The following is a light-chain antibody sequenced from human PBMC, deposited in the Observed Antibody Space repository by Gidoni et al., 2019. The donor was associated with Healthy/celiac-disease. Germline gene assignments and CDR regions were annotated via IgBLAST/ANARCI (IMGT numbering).Light chain of an antibody. V-gene: IGLV2-14*01. J-gene: IGLJ3*02. CDR3: SSYTSSSTPNWV. CDR1: SSDVGGYNY. CDR2: EVS. Sequence: QSAPTQPPPLSGAPGQPNPISCTGTSSDVGGYNYVFWYQQHPGKAPKLMIYEVSNRPSGVSNRFSGSKSGNTASLTISGLQAEDEADYYCSSYTSSSTPNWVFGGGTKLTVL.